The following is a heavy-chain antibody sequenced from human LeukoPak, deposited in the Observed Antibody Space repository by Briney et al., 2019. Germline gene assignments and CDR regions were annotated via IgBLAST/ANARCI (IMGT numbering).Heavy chain of an antibody. J-gene: IGHJ4*02. CDR1: GFTFSSYA. CDR2: ITSNGHSA. V-gene: IGHV3-64*01. Sequence: GGSLRLSCAASGFTFSSYAMHWVRQAPGKGLEYVSAITSNGHSAYYANSVEGRFTISRDNSKNTLYLQMGSLRAEDMAVYYCARGRLASTTSTTYDYWGQGTLVTVSS. CDR3: ARGRLASTTSTTYDY. D-gene: IGHD2/OR15-2a*01.